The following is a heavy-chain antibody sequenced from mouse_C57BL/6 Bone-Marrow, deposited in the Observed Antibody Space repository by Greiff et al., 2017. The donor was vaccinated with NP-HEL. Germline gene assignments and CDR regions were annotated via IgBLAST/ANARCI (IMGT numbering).Heavy chain of an antibody. CDR2: IYPRDGST. D-gene: IGHD1-1*01. V-gene: IGHV1-85*01. CDR1: GYTFTSYD. J-gene: IGHJ2*01. CDR3: ARESYYYGSSYYFDY. Sequence: QVQLQQSGPELVKPGASVKLSCKASGYTFTSYDINWVKQRPGQGLEWIGWIYPRDGSTKYNEKFKGKATLTVDTSSSTAYMELHSLTSEDSAVYFCARESYYYGSSYYFDYWGQGTTLTVSS.